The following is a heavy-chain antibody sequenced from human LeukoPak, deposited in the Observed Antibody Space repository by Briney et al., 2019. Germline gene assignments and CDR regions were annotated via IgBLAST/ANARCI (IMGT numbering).Heavy chain of an antibody. V-gene: IGHV1-46*01. CDR2: INPSGGST. CDR3: ATYDSSGLLDF. CDR1: GYTFTSYY. J-gene: IGHJ4*02. Sequence: ASVKVSCKASGYTFTSYYMHWVRQAPGQGLEWMGIINPSGGSTSYAQKFQGRVTMTEDTSRDTAYMELSSLRSEDTALYYCATYDSSGLLDFWGQGTRVTVSS. D-gene: IGHD3-22*01.